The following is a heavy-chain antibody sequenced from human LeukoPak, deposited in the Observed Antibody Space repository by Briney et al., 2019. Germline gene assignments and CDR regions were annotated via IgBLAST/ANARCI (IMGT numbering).Heavy chain of an antibody. CDR1: GFTFSSYG. D-gene: IGHD6-19*01. J-gene: IGHJ6*02. CDR3: ARVGRSSSGWYERTAYGMDV. CDR2: IWYDGSNK. Sequence: GRSLRLSCAASGFTFSSYGMHWVRQAPGKGLEWVAVIWYDGSNKYYADSVKGRFTISRDNSKNTLYLQMNSLRAEDTAVYYCARVGRSSSGWYERTAYGMDVWGQGTTVTVSS. V-gene: IGHV3-33*01.